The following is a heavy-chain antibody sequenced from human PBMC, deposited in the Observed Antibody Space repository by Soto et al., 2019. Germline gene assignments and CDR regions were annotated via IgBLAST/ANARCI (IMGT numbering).Heavy chain of an antibody. D-gene: IGHD2-15*01. CDR2: ISYTGST. J-gene: IGHJ4*02. Sequence: SETLSLTCTVSGDSISSYYWSWIRQPPGKGLEWVGYISYTGSTIYNPSLESRATISLDTSKNQVSLSLNSVTVADTAVYYCARSVVVVAAPDYWGQGTLVTVSS. CDR3: ARSVVVVAAPDY. CDR1: GDSISSYY. V-gene: IGHV4-59*13.